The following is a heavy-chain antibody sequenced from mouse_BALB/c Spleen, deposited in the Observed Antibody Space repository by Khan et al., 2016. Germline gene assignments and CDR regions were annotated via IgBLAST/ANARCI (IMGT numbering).Heavy chain of an antibody. CDR3: VRYDASTYVRGMDY. D-gene: IGHD1-1*01. Sequence: EVQLQESGPSLVKPSQTLSLTCSVAGDSITSGYWNWIRKFPGNKLEYMGYISHSGSTYYNPSLKSRISITRDTSKNQYYLQLNSVTTEDTATYXCVRYDASTYVRGMDYWGQGTSVTVSS. J-gene: IGHJ4*01. V-gene: IGHV3-8*02. CDR2: ISHSGST. CDR1: GDSITSGY.